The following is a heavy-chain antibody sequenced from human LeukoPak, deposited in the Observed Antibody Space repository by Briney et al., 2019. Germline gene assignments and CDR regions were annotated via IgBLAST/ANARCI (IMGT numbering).Heavy chain of an antibody. D-gene: IGHD3-22*01. Sequence: PSETLSLTCTVSGGSISGYYWSWIRQPPGKGLEWIGYIYYSGSTYYNPSLKSRVTISVDTSKNQFSLKLSSVTAADTAVYYCASSSGYPYYFDYWGQGTLVTVSS. V-gene: IGHV4-59*06. CDR2: IYYSGST. J-gene: IGHJ4*02. CDR3: ASSSGYPYYFDY. CDR1: GGSISGYY.